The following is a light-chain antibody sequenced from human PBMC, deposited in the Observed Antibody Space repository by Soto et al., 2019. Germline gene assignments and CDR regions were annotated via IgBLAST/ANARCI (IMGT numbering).Light chain of an antibody. CDR3: QQRSNWLIT. CDR1: QSVTSTS. V-gene: IGKV3D-20*02. J-gene: IGKJ5*01. Sequence: EIVLTQSPGTLSLSPGERATLSCRASQSVTSTSLAWYQQKPGQAPRLLMYGASSRATGTPDRISGSGSGTDFTLTISSLEPEDFAVYYCQQRSNWLITFGQGTRLEIK. CDR2: GAS.